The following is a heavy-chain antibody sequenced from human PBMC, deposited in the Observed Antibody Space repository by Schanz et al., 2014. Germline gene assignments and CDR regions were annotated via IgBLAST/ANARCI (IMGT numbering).Heavy chain of an antibody. D-gene: IGHD3-3*01. Sequence: QVQLVQSGPEVKKPGASVKVSCKASGYTFTSYGVSWVRQAPGQGLEWVAWISPYNGNTAYAQNLKGRVRMTTDTSTATAYMELRSLTSDDTAVYYCARDRVYRFLKGENRFYFDYWGQGTLVIVSS. J-gene: IGHJ4*02. V-gene: IGHV1-18*04. CDR2: ISPYNGNT. CDR3: ARDRVYRFLKGENRFYFDY. CDR1: GYTFTSYG.